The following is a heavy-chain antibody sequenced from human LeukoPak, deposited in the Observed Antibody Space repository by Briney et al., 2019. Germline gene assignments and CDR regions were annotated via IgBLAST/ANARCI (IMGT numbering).Heavy chain of an antibody. V-gene: IGHV1-46*01. Sequence: ASVKVSCKASGYTFTSYYIHWVRQAPGQGLEWMGIINPSGGSTNYAQKFQGGVTMTRDMSTTTVYMELNSLRPEDTVVYYCAKEAEYYDILTGYYIDYWGQGALVTVSS. CDR3: AKEAEYYDILTGYYIDY. CDR1: GYTFTSYY. J-gene: IGHJ4*02. CDR2: INPSGGST. D-gene: IGHD3-9*01.